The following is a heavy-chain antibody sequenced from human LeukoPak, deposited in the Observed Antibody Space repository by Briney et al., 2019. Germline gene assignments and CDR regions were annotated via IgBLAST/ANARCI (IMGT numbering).Heavy chain of an antibody. CDR2: INPNSGGT. J-gene: IGHJ4*02. Sequence: ASVKVSCKASGYTFTGYYMHWVRQAPGQGLEWMGWINPNSGGTNYAQKFQGRVTMTRDTSISTAYMELSRLRSDDTAVYYCARDLTRDFWSGHFLYYFDYWGQGTLVTVSS. V-gene: IGHV1-2*02. CDR1: GYTFTGYY. D-gene: IGHD3-3*01. CDR3: ARDLTRDFWSGHFLYYFDY.